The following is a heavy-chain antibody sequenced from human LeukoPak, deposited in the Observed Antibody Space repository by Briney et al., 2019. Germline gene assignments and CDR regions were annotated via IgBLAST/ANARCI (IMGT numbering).Heavy chain of an antibody. D-gene: IGHD3-22*01. V-gene: IGHV3-11*03. CDR2: ISNSGDFK. J-gene: IGHJ4*02. Sequence: MTEGSLRLSCAASGFMFSDEYMSWIRQAPGKGLEWVSYISNSGDFKAYADSVKGRFTISRDNSKNTLYLQMNSLRAEDTAVYYCASSIGASSGYPYYFDYWGQGTLVTVSS. CDR3: ASSIGASSGYPYYFDY. CDR1: GFMFSDEY.